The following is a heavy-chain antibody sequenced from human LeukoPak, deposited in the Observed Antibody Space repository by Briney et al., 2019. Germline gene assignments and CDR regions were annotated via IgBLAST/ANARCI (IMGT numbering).Heavy chain of an antibody. CDR1: GGSISSHY. CDR3: AREKWELLPYFDY. V-gene: IGHV4-59*11. J-gene: IGHJ4*02. CDR2: IYYSGST. D-gene: IGHD1-26*01. Sequence: PSETLSLTCSVSGGSISSHYWSWIRQPPGKGLEWIGYIYYSGSTNYSPSLKSRVTISVDTSKNQFSLKLSSVTAADTAVYYCAREKWELLPYFDYWGQGTLVTVSS.